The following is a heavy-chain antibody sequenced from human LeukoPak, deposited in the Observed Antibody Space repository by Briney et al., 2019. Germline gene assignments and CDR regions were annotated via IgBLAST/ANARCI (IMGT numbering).Heavy chain of an antibody. D-gene: IGHD3-16*01. Sequence: PSETLSLTCAVYGGSFSNYYWTWIRQPPGKGLEWIGEINHSGSTNFNPSLKSRVTMSVDTSKNQFSLKLSSVTAADMAVYYCARGPTQGDYFDYWGQGTLVTVSS. CDR2: INHSGST. J-gene: IGHJ4*02. CDR1: GGSFSNYY. CDR3: ARGPTQGDYFDY. V-gene: IGHV4-34*01.